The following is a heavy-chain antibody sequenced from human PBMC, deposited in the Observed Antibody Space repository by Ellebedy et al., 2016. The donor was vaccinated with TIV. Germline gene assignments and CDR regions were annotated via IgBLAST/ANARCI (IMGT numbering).Heavy chain of an antibody. CDR3: ARDRDDILTGYYRLNAFDI. V-gene: IGHV1-8*01. J-gene: IGHJ3*02. Sequence: ASVKVSXKASGYTFTSYDINWVRQATGQGLEWMGWMNPNSGDTNCAQKFQGRVTLTRDTSISTAYMELSSLRSDDTAVYYCARDRDDILTGYYRLNAFDIWGQGTMVTVSS. CDR1: GYTFTSYD. D-gene: IGHD3-9*01. CDR2: MNPNSGDT.